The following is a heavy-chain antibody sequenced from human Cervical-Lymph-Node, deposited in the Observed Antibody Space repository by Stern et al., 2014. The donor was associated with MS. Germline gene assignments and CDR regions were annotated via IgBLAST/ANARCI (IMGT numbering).Heavy chain of an antibody. J-gene: IGHJ3*02. D-gene: IGHD2-21*02. CDR2: IYYSGST. Sequence: QLQLQESGPGLVKPSDTLSLTCAVSGDSINSGTWWGWIRQPPGKGLEWIGYIYYSGSTYYSPSLKSRVTMSVDTSQKQFSLKLKSVTAVDTAVYYCARRYCIGDCYSFAAIHIWGQGTLVTVSS. V-gene: IGHV4-28*01. CDR3: ARRYCIGDCYSFAAIHI. CDR1: GDSINSGTW.